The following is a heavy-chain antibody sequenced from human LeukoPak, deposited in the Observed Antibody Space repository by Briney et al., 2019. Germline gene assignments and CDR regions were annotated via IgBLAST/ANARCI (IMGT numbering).Heavy chain of an antibody. D-gene: IGHD6-19*01. Sequence: GGSLRLSCAASGFTFSSYAMSWVRQAPGKGPEWVSGISARDGSTWYGGSGKGRFTISRDISKNTLYLQMNSLRADDTAVYYCAKEIAVAGRPLLDSWGQGTLVTVSS. V-gene: IGHV3-23*01. J-gene: IGHJ4*02. CDR1: GFTFSSYA. CDR3: AKEIAVAGRPLLDS. CDR2: ISARDGST.